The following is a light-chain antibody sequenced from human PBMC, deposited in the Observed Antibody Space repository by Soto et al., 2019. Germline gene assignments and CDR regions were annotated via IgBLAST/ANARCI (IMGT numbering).Light chain of an antibody. J-gene: IGLJ1*01. CDR2: DVS. Sequence: QSALTQPASVSGSPGQSITISCTGTSSDVGAYNYASWYQQYPGEAPKVINYDVSHRPAGVSNRFSGSKSGNTASLTISGLQTQDEADYYCSSYTSATTYVFGTGTKVTVL. CDR3: SSYTSATTYV. CDR1: SSDVGAYNY. V-gene: IGLV2-14*01.